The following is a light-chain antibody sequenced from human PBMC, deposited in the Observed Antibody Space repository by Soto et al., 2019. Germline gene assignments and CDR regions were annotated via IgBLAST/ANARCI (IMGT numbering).Light chain of an antibody. Sequence: QSVLTQPPSASGTSGQTVTISCSGSSSNIGSAYIYWYQHLPGTAPKLLIYRNNQRPSGVPDRFSASKSGTSASLAISGLRSEDDADYYCAAWDDSLVVFGGGTKVTVL. CDR3: AAWDDSLVV. CDR2: RNN. J-gene: IGLJ2*01. CDR1: SSNIGSAY. V-gene: IGLV1-47*01.